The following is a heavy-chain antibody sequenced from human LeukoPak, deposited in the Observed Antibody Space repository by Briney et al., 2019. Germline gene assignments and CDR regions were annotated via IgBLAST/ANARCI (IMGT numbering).Heavy chain of an antibody. CDR2: IYSAVGT. CDR3: ARGRSRDYVWGSYYYFDY. D-gene: IGHD3-16*01. CDR1: GFTVSGNY. Sequence: PGGSLRLSCAASGFTVSGNYMSWGRQAPGKGREGCSSIYSAVGTYHADSVKGRFTISRDNSKNTVYLQMTSLRAEDTAVYYCARGRSRDYVWGSYYYFDYWGQGTLVTVSS. V-gene: IGHV3-53*01. J-gene: IGHJ4*02.